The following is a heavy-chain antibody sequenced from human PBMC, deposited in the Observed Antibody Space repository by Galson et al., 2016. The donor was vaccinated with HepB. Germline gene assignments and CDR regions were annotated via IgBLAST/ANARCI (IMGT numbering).Heavy chain of an antibody. V-gene: IGHV1-18*01. CDR2: ISGYNGNT. CDR3: AREDLNPRYYFTGSAV. J-gene: IGHJ6*02. CDR1: GYTFTTYG. Sequence: SVKVSCKASGYTFTTYGISWVRQAPGQGLEWMGWISGYNGNTHYAQKFQDRVTLTRDTSTGTAYMELWSLTSDDTALYNCAREDLNPRYYFTGSAVWGQGTTVTVSS. D-gene: IGHD3-10*01.